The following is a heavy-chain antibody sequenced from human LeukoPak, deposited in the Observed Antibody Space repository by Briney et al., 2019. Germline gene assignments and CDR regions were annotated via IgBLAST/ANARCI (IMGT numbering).Heavy chain of an antibody. CDR2: ISYTGTT. Sequence: PSETLSLTCSVSGGSFNGYSWTWLRQPPGMRLEWVGHISYTGTTNYNPSLTTRVAISVDTSKNQFSLKLTSVTAADTGMYFCARLGGNWNSPGRDYWGQGTLVTVSS. CDR1: GGSFNGYS. V-gene: IGHV4-59*08. CDR3: ARLGGNWNSPGRDY. J-gene: IGHJ4*02. D-gene: IGHD3-10*01.